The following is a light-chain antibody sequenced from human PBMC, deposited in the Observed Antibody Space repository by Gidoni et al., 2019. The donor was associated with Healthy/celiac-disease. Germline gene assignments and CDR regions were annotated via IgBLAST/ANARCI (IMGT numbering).Light chain of an antibody. Sequence: DIVMTQPPLSLPVTPAEPASISCRSSRSLLHSNGYNYLDWYLQKPGQSPQLLIYLGSNRASGGPVRFSGSGSGTDFTLKISRVEAEDVGVYYCMQALQTSFTFGPGTKVDIK. CDR3: MQALQTSFT. J-gene: IGKJ3*01. V-gene: IGKV2-28*01. CDR1: RSLLHSNGYNY. CDR2: LGS.